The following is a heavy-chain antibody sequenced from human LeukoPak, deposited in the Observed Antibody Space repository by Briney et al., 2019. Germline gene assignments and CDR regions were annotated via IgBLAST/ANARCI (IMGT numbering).Heavy chain of an antibody. V-gene: IGHV4-4*07. CDR3: ARVANSPYYYYMDV. D-gene: IGHD4-23*01. Sequence: SETLSPTCTVSGGSISSYYWSWIRQPAGKGLEWIGRIYTSGSTNYNPSLKSRVTMSVDTSKNQFSLKLSSVTAADTAVYYCARVANSPYYYYMDVWGKGTTVTVSS. CDR2: IYTSGST. J-gene: IGHJ6*03. CDR1: GGSISSYY.